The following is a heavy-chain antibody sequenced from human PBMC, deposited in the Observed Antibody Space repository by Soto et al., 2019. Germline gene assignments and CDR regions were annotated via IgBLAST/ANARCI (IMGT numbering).Heavy chain of an antibody. CDR2: INAGNGNT. D-gene: IGHD3-22*01. V-gene: IGHV1-3*01. CDR1: GYTFTSYA. J-gene: IGHJ4*02. Sequence: GASVKVSCKASGYTFTSYAMHWVRQAPGQRLEWMGWINAGNGNTKYSQKFQGRVTITRDTSASTAYMGLSSLRSEDTAVYYCARNDHYYHSSGYDYWGQGTLVTVSS. CDR3: ARNDHYYHSSGYDY.